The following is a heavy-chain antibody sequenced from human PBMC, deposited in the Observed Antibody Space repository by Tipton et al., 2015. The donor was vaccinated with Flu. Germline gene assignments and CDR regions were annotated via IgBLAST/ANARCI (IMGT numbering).Heavy chain of an antibody. J-gene: IGHJ4*02. V-gene: IGHV4-38-2*01. D-gene: IGHD3-22*01. CDR2: IFHTGST. CDR1: GDSISGDFY. Sequence: TLSLTCAVSGDSISGDFYWGWIRQPPGKGLEWIGNIFHTGSTYHNPSLKSRVTISVDTSKNQFSLRLPSVTAADTAVYYCARTRIVPWGNEDITGYFDYWSQGTLVTVSS. CDR3: ARTRIVPWGNEDITGYFDY.